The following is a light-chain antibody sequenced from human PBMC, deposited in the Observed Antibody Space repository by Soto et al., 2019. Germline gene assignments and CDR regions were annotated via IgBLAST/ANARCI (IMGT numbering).Light chain of an antibody. Sequence: DIQMTQSPSTLSGSVGDRVTITCRASQTISSWLAWYQQKPGKAPKLLIYKASTLKSGVPSRFSGSGSGTEFTLTISSLQPEDFATYYCQQSYSTPPYTFGQGTKVDIK. CDR1: QTISSW. CDR2: KAS. J-gene: IGKJ2*01. CDR3: QQSYSTPPYT. V-gene: IGKV1-5*03.